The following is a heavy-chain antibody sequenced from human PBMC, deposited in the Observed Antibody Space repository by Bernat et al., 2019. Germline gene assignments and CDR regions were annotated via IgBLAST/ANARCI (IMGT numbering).Heavy chain of an antibody. D-gene: IGHD3-3*01. V-gene: IGHV3-30*01. Sequence: QVQLVESGGGVVQPWRSLRLSCAASGFTFSSYAMHWVRQAPGKGLEWVAVISYDGSNKYYANSVKGRFTISRDNSKNTLYLQMNSLRAEDTAVYYCARDLLRFLEWLEYYFDYWGQGTLVTVSS. J-gene: IGHJ4*02. CDR3: ARDLLRFLEWLEYYFDY. CDR1: GFTFSSYA. CDR2: ISYDGSNK.